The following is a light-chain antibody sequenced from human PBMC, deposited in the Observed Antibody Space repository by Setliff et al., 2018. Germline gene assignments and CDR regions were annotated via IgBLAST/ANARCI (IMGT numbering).Light chain of an antibody. CDR2: RDN. CDR1: GSNIGKNY. Sequence: QSVLTQPPSVSGTPGQRVTIICSGSGSNIGKNYVNWYQQLPGTTPKLLIYRDNQRPLGVPDRISGSKSGTSASLAISGLRSEDEADYYCAAWGDSLNGQVLFGGGTKVTVL. CDR3: AAWGDSLNGQVL. J-gene: IGLJ2*01. V-gene: IGLV1-47*01.